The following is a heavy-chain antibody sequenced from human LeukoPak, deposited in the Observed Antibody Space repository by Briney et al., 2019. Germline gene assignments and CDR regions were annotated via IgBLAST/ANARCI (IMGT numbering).Heavy chain of an antibody. V-gene: IGHV5-51*01. J-gene: IGHJ4*02. D-gene: IGHD1/OR15-1a*01. CDR3: ATSESQTKFDY. CDR1: GYSFTTYW. CDR2: IYPGDSDT. Sequence: GESLKISCKGSGYSFTTYWIGWVRQVPGKGLEWMGIIYPGDSDTKYSPSFQGQVTISADKSISTAYLQWSSLKASDTAMYYCATSESQTKFDYWGQGTLVTVSS.